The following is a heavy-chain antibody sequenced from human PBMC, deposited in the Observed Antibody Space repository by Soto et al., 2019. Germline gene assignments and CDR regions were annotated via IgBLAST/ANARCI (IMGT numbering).Heavy chain of an antibody. V-gene: IGHV1-69*13. CDR3: GRSAQMGSWFDP. Sequence: ASVKVSCKASGGTFSSYAISWVRQAPGQGLEWMGGIIPIFGTANYAQKFQGRVTITADESTSTAYMELSSLRSEDTAVYYCGRSAQMGSWFDPWGQGTLVTVSS. CDR1: GGTFSSYA. J-gene: IGHJ5*02. CDR2: IIPIFGTA. D-gene: IGHD2-15*01.